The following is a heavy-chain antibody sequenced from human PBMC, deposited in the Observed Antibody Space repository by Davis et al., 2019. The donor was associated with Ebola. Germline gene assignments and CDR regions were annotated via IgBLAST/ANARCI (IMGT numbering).Heavy chain of an antibody. CDR1: GFTFSSFA. CDR2: ISNDGGDT. V-gene: IGHV3-64D*06. CDR3: VKGAVAATEPIFDS. D-gene: IGHD6-19*01. J-gene: IGHJ4*02. Sequence: GESLKISCSASGFTFSSFAVHWVRQTLGKGLEYVSGISNDGGDTSYADSVKGRFTISRDNSKNTHFLQMNNLKTEDSAVSYCVKGAVAATEPIFDSWGRGTLVTVSS.